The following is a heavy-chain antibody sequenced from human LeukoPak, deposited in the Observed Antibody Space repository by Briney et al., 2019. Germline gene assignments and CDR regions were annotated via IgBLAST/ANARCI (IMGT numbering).Heavy chain of an antibody. CDR2: IYYSGST. CDR3: ARVLGYYDSLVAFDI. CDR1: GGSFSGYY. J-gene: IGHJ3*02. V-gene: IGHV4-59*01. D-gene: IGHD3-22*01. Sequence: SETLSLTCAVYGGSFSGYYWSWIRQPPGKGLEWIGYIYYSGSTNYNPSLKSRVTISVDTSKNQFSLKLSSVTAADTAVYYCARVLGYYDSLVAFDIWGQGTMVTVSS.